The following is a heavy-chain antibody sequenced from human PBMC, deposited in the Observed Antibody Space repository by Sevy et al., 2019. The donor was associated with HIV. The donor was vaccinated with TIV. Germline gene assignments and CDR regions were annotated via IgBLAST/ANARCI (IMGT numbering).Heavy chain of an antibody. CDR3: ARSPWAPGWYISFFAY. CDR1: GDSITSDY. CDR2: THASEPT. Sequence: SETLSLTCTVSGDSITSDYWNWIRQPAGMGLEWIGRTHASEPTDYNPSLKSRVSMSVDTSKKQVSLKLTSVTAADTAVYYCARSPWAPGWYISFFAYWGQGILVTVSS. V-gene: IGHV4-4*07. J-gene: IGHJ4*02. D-gene: IGHD6-19*01.